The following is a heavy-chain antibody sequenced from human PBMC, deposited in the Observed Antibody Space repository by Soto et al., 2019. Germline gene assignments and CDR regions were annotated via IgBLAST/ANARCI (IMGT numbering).Heavy chain of an antibody. D-gene: IGHD5-12*01. V-gene: IGHV1-69*13. CDR1: GGTFSSYA. CDR2: IIPIFGTA. J-gene: IGHJ4*02. CDR3: ARTRGLEMATIRPPELDY. Sequence: ASVKVSCKASGGTFSSYAISWVRQAPGQGLEWMGGIIPIFGTANCAQKFQGRVTITADESTSTAYMELSSLRSEDTAVYYCARTRGLEMATIRPPELDYWGQGTLVTVSS.